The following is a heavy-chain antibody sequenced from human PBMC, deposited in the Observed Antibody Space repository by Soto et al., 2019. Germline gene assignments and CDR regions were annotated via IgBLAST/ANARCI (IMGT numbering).Heavy chain of an antibody. V-gene: IGHV3-33*01. Sequence: GGSLRLSCAASGYTFRDYGIPCVRQAPGKGLEWVAVIWYDGSNKYYADSVKGRFTISRDNSKNTLYLQMNSLRAEDTAVYYWASGYSIGGSDPTLNYF. CDR2: IWYDGSNK. D-gene: IGHD2-15*01. CDR1: GYTFRDYG. J-gene: IGHJ4*01. CDR3: ASGYSIGGSDPTLNYF.